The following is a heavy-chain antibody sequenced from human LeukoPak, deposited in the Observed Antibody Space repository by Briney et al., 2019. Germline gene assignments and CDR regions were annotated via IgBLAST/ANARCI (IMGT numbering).Heavy chain of an antibody. CDR3: ARDADTAMYFDY. V-gene: IGHV4-39*07. Sequence: SETLSLTCTVSGGSINTPNYYWGWIRQTPGKGLEWIGNIFYSGGTYYSPSLKSRVTISVDTSKNQFSLKLSSVTAADTAVYYCARDADTAMYFDYWGQGTLVTVSS. CDR1: GGSINTPNYY. D-gene: IGHD5-18*01. J-gene: IGHJ4*02. CDR2: IFYSGGT.